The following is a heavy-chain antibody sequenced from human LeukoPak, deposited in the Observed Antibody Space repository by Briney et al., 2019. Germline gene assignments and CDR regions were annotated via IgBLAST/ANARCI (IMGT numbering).Heavy chain of an antibody. CDR3: AAVVRVSGKPGSSC. Sequence: SVKVSCKASGFTFTSSAMQWVREARGQRLEWIGWIVGGSGNTNYAQKFQERVTITRDMSTSTAYMELSSLRSEDTAVYYCAAVVRVSGKPGSSCWGQGTLVTVSS. D-gene: IGHD6-19*01. J-gene: IGHJ4*02. CDR2: IVGGSGNT. CDR1: GFTFTSSA. V-gene: IGHV1-58*02.